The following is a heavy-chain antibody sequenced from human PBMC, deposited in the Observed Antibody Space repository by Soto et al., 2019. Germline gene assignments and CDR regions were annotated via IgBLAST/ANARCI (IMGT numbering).Heavy chain of an antibody. D-gene: IGHD2-21*01. J-gene: IGHJ6*02. Sequence: QVELRESGPGLVKPSETLSLTCNVSGGSMRSYYWTWMRQSPGKGLEWLGNIFYNEKNNLNPSLQSRLSISVDTSKKKFSLMLSSVTAEDTAIYYCARDSTCCGLDVWGQGTTVTVSS. CDR3: ARDSTCCGLDV. CDR1: GGSMRSYY. CDR2: IFYNEKN. V-gene: IGHV4-59*01.